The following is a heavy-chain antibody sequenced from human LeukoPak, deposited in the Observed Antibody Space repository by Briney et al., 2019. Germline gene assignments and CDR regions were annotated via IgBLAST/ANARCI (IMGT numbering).Heavy chain of an antibody. CDR3: ARYRAGGLRFVEWLSAFDY. V-gene: IGHV4-39*07. Sequence: SETPSLTCAVSGGSISSSSYYWGWLRQPPGTGLEWIGSIYYSGSTFYNPSIESRVTISVNTSTSHFSLKLSSVTAADTAVYYCARYRAGGLRFVEWLSAFDYWGQGTLVTVSS. CDR2: IYYSGST. D-gene: IGHD3-3*01. CDR1: GGSISSSSYY. J-gene: IGHJ4*02.